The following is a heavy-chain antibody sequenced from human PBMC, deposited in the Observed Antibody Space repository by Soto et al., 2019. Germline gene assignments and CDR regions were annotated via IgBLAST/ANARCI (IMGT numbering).Heavy chain of an antibody. Sequence: ESLSLTCVISGFTFSNYNWTWVRQPPGKGLEWVGSSSGDSSEIYHAESANGRFTISRDDAKNSQYSEKKSSRAEATAVYYYAGDSECARTSCFFRVDFWGQGTTVTVSS. J-gene: IGHJ6*02. CDR1: GFTFSNYN. CDR2: SSGDSSEI. D-gene: IGHD2-2*01. V-gene: IGHV3-21*06. CDR3: AGDSECARTSCFFRVDF.